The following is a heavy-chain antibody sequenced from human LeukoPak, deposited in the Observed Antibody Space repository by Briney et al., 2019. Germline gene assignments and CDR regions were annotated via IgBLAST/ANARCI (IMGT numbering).Heavy chain of an antibody. Sequence: PGRSLRLSCAASGFTFSSYGVHWVRQAPGKGLEWVAVISYDGSNKYYADSVKGRFTISRDNSKNTLYLQMNSLRAEDTAVYYCAKDGHIVATSYFDYWGQGTLVTVSS. CDR1: GFTFSSYG. CDR3: AKDGHIVATSYFDY. CDR2: ISYDGSNK. D-gene: IGHD5-12*01. J-gene: IGHJ4*02. V-gene: IGHV3-30*18.